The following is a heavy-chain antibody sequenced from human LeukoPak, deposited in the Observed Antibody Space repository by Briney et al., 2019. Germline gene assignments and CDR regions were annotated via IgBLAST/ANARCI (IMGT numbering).Heavy chain of an antibody. Sequence: GGSLRLSCAASVFTFSSYAMSWVRQAPGKGLEWVSTITDSGDTTYSADSVKGRFTISRDNSKNTLYLQMNSLRAEDTAVYYCAKDGALSTSWYFYCDYWGQGTLVTVSS. V-gene: IGHV3-23*01. D-gene: IGHD2-2*01. CDR1: VFTFSSYA. CDR3: AKDGALSTSWYFYCDY. CDR2: ITDSGDTT. J-gene: IGHJ4*02.